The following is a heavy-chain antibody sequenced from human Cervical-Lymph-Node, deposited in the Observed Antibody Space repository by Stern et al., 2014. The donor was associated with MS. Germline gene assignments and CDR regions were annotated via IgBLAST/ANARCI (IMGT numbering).Heavy chain of an antibody. CDR3: ARTDILLIDH. J-gene: IGHJ5*02. CDR2: IYYSGNT. D-gene: IGHD3-9*01. Sequence: QLQLQESGPGLVKPSQTLSLTCTVSGGSIRSDDYYWTWIRQPPGQGLEWIGYIYYSGNTYYNPSLRGRVTISVDTSKNQFSLKLNSVTDADTAVYYCARTDILLIDHWGQGTRVTVSS. CDR1: GGSIRSDDYY. V-gene: IGHV4-30-4*01.